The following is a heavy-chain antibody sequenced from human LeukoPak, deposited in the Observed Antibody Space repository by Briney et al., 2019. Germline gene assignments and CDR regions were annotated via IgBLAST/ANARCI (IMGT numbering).Heavy chain of an antibody. CDR3: ARDRYGDYGNFDY. CDR1: GGSFSGYY. J-gene: IGHJ4*02. D-gene: IGHD4-17*01. Sequence: PSETLSLTCAVYGGSFSGYYWSWIRQPPGKGLEWIGEINNSGSTNYNPSLTSRVTISVDTYKNKCSLKLSSVTAADTAVYYCARDRYGDYGNFDYWGQGTLVTVSS. V-gene: IGHV4-34*01. CDR2: INNSGST.